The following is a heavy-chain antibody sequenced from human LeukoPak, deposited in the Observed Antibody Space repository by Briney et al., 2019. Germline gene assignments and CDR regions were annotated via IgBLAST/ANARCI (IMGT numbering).Heavy chain of an antibody. CDR1: GYTFTSYD. D-gene: IGHD2-2*01. V-gene: IGHV1-8*01. J-gene: IGHJ5*02. Sequence: ASVKVSCKASGYTFTSYDINWVRQATGQGLEWMGWMNPNSSNTGYAQKFQGRVTMTRNTSISTAYMELSSLRSEDTAVYYCARPLGYCSSTSCHNWFDPWGQGTLVTVSS. CDR2: MNPNSSNT. CDR3: ARPLGYCSSTSCHNWFDP.